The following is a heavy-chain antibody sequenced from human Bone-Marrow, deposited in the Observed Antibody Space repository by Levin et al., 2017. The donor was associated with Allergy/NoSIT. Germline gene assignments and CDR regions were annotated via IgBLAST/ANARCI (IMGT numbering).Heavy chain of an antibody. CDR3: ARHDYSKSSGQHDDAFDI. Sequence: GESLKISCRGSGYSFTTHWIAWVRQMPGKGLEWMGIVNPGDSESRYSPSFEGQVTISVDKSISTAYLHLSSLKASDHAIYYCARHDYSKSSGQHDDAFDIWGQGTIVTVS. V-gene: IGHV5-51*01. D-gene: IGHD2-21*01. J-gene: IGHJ3*02. CDR2: VNPGDSES. CDR1: GYSFTTHW.